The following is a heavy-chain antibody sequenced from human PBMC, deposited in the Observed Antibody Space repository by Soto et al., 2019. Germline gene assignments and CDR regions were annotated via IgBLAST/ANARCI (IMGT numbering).Heavy chain of an antibody. Sequence: PGGSLRLSCAASGFTFSSYSMNWVRQAPGKGLEWVSSISSSSSYIYYADSVKGRFTISRDNAKNSLYLQMNSLRAEDTAVYYCARDGSPYDYIWGSPPYWGQGTLVTVSS. J-gene: IGHJ4*02. D-gene: IGHD3-16*01. CDR1: GFTFSSYS. CDR2: ISSSSSYI. CDR3: ARDGSPYDYIWGSPPY. V-gene: IGHV3-21*01.